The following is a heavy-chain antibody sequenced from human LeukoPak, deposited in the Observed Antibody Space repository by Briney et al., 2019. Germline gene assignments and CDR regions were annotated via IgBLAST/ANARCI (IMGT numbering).Heavy chain of an antibody. Sequence: SETLSLTCTVSGGSFSSYYWSWIRQPAGKGLEWIGRIYTSGSTNYNPSLKSRVTMSVDTSKNQFSLKLSSVTAADTAVYYCARHRRYGSGSYYKELDYWGQATLVTVSS. V-gene: IGHV4-4*07. CDR1: GGSFSSYY. CDR2: IYTSGST. D-gene: IGHD3-10*01. J-gene: IGHJ4*02. CDR3: ARHRRYGSGSYYKELDY.